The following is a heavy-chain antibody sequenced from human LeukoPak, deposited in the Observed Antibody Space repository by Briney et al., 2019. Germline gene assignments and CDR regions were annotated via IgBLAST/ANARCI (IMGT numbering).Heavy chain of an antibody. V-gene: IGHV4-31*03. CDR1: GGSISSGGYY. D-gene: IGHD3-22*01. J-gene: IGHJ4*02. CDR2: IYYSGST. CDR3: ASNYYDSSGYYGFFDY. Sequence: SQTLSLTCTVSGGSISSGGYYWSWIRQHPGKGLEWIGYIYYSGSTYYNPSLKSRVTISVDTSKNQFSLKLSSVTAADTAVYYCASNYYDSSGYYGFFDYWGQGTLVTVSS.